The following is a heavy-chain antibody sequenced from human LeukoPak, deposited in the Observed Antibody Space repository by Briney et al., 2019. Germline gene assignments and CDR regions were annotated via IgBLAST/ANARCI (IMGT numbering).Heavy chain of an antibody. Sequence: GGSLRLSCAPSGLTFRSYSMNWVRQAPGKGLEWVSSISSSSSYIFYADSMKGRFTISRDNAKNSLYLQMNSLRAEDTAEHYCARGFLSPPGYSYGVNFDYWGQGTLVTVSS. D-gene: IGHD5-18*01. J-gene: IGHJ4*02. CDR2: ISSSSSYI. CDR1: GLTFRSYS. CDR3: ARGFLSPPGYSYGVNFDY. V-gene: IGHV3-21*01.